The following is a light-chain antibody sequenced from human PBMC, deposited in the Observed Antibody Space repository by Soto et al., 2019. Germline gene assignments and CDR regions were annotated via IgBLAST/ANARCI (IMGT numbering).Light chain of an antibody. V-gene: IGLV2-14*03. Sequence: QSALTQPASVSGSPGQSITISCTGTSSDVGGYKYVSWYQQHPGKAPKLMIYDVSNRPSGVSNRFSGSKSGNTASLTISGLQAEDEADYYCSSNISSSTLYVFGTGTKLTVL. CDR3: SSNISSSTLYV. J-gene: IGLJ1*01. CDR1: SSDVGGYKY. CDR2: DVS.